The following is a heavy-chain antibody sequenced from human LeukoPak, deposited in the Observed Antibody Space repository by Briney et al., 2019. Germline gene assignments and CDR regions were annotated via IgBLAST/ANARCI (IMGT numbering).Heavy chain of an antibody. CDR1: GYSFTSYW. D-gene: IGHD5-24*01. J-gene: IGHJ6*03. Sequence: GESLKISCKGSGYSFTSYWIGWVRQLPGKGLVWMGIIYPSNSDTTYSPSFQGQVTISADKSISTAYLQWSSLKASDTAMYYCARYYNLDYMDVWGKGTTVTVSS. V-gene: IGHV5-51*01. CDR2: IYPSNSDT. CDR3: ARYYNLDYMDV.